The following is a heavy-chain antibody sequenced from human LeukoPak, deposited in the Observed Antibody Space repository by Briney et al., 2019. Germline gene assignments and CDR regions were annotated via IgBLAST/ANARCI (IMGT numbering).Heavy chain of an antibody. CDR1: GGSISSGDYY. V-gene: IGHV4-30-4*01. CDR3: AREDTAMGSHNYYYYYYGMDV. D-gene: IGHD5-18*01. Sequence: PSQTLSLTCTVSGGSISSGDYYWSWIRQPPGKGLEWIGYIYYSGSTYYNPPLKSRVTISVDTSKNQFSLKLSSVTAADTAVYYCAREDTAMGSHNYYYYYYGMDVWGQGTTVTVSS. J-gene: IGHJ6*02. CDR2: IYYSGST.